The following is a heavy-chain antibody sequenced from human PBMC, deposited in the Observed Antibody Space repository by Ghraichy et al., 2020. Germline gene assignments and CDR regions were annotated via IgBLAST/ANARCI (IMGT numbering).Heavy chain of an antibody. CDR3: ARERGGVVGATTYDY. J-gene: IGHJ4*02. Sequence: GGSLRLSCAASGFTVSSNYMSWVRQAPGKGLEWVSVIYSGGSTYYADSVKGRFTISRDNSKNTLYLQMNSLRAEDTAVYYCARERGGVVGATTYDYWGQGTLVTVSS. D-gene: IGHD1-26*01. V-gene: IGHV3-53*01. CDR2: IYSGGST. CDR1: GFTVSSNY.